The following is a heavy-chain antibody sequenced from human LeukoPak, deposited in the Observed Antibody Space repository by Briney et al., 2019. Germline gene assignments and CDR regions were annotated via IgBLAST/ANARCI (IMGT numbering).Heavy chain of an antibody. Sequence: GASVKVSCKASGYTFTSYYMHWVRQAPGQGLEWMGIINPSGSSTSYAQKFQGRVTMTRDTSTSTVYMELSSLRSEDTAVYYCARGSPDYDFWSGYPSPNSDYWGQGTLVTVSS. CDR2: INPSGSST. V-gene: IGHV1-46*01. CDR1: GYTFTSYY. CDR3: ARGSPDYDFWSGYPSPNSDY. J-gene: IGHJ4*02. D-gene: IGHD3-3*01.